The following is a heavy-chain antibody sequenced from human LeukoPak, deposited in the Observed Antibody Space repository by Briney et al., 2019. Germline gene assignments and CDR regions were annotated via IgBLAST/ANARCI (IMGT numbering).Heavy chain of an antibody. J-gene: IGHJ6*02. Sequence: GGSLRLSCAASGFTFSDYYMSWIRQAPGKGLEWVSYISGSGSTIYYADSVKGRFTISRDNAKNSLYLQMNSLRAEDTAVYYCARVDGTTFYYYYGMDVWGQGTTVTVSS. D-gene: IGHD1-1*01. V-gene: IGHV3-11*01. CDR1: GFTFSDYY. CDR2: ISGSGSTI. CDR3: ARVDGTTFYYYYGMDV.